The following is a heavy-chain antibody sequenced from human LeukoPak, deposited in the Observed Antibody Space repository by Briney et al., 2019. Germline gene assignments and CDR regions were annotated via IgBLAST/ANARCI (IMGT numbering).Heavy chain of an antibody. D-gene: IGHD4-17*01. Sequence: ASVKVSCKASGYTFTGYYMHWVRQAPGQGLEWMGWINPNSGGTNYAQKFQGRVTMTRDTSISTAYMELSRLRSDDTAVYYWARDTTVTIYSYYYYGMDVWGKGTTFTAS. CDR1: GYTFTGYY. J-gene: IGHJ6*04. CDR3: ARDTTVTIYSYYYYGMDV. V-gene: IGHV1-2*02. CDR2: INPNSGGT.